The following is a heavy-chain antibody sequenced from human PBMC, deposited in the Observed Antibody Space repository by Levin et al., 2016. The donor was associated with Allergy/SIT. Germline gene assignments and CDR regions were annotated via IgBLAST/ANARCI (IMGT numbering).Heavy chain of an antibody. Sequence: GESLKISCAASGFTFSGYYMSWIRQAPGKGLEWVSYISTNGRHTNYADSLKGRSTISRDNANNSLFLQMNSLRDDDTAVYYCARGYGDYSLWGPGTLVTVSS. V-gene: IGHV3-11*06. D-gene: IGHD4-17*01. J-gene: IGHJ4*02. CDR2: ISTNGRHT. CDR1: GFTFSGYY. CDR3: ARGYGDYSL.